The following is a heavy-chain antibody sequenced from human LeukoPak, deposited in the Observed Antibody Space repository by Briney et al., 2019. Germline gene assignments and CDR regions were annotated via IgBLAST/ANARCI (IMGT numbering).Heavy chain of an antibody. CDR3: ASSKNWYQFNFDY. V-gene: IGHV3-48*03. Sequence: GGSLRLSCAGSGFTFSSYEMNWVRQAPGKGLEWVSYISSSSSTIYYADSVKGRFTISRDNAKNSLYLQMNSLRVEDTAVYYCASSKNWYQFNFDYWGQGTLVTVSS. J-gene: IGHJ4*02. D-gene: IGHD6-13*01. CDR2: ISSSSSTI. CDR1: GFTFSSYE.